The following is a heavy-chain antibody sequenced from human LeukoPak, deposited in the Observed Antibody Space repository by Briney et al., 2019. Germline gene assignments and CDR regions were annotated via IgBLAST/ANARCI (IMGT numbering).Heavy chain of an antibody. D-gene: IGHD3-10*01. CDR3: ARRGGSAFDI. CDR2: IFYTGSP. J-gene: IGHJ3*02. CDR1: GGSISNNRHY. V-gene: IGHV4-39*01. Sequence: SETLSLTCTVSGGSISNNRHYWGWIRQPPGKGLEWIANIFYTGSPYYNPSLKSRVTISVNTSRNQFTLKVSSVAAADTAVYFCARRGGSAFDIWGQGAMVAVSS.